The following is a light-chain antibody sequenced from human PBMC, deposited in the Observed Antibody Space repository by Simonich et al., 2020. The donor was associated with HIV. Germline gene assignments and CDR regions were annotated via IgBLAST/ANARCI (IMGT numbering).Light chain of an antibody. Sequence: EIVMTQSPATLSVSPGERATLSCRASQSVSNYLALYQQKPGKAPRLLIYAASIRATCIPARFSGSGSGTDFTLTISSLEPEDFAIYYCQQRSNWPLTFGGGTKVEIK. J-gene: IGKJ4*01. CDR2: AAS. CDR1: QSVSNY. V-gene: IGKV3-11*01. CDR3: QQRSNWPLT.